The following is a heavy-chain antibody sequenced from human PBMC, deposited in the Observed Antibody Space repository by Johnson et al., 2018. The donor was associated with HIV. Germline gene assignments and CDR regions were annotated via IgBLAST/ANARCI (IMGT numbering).Heavy chain of an antibody. V-gene: IGHV3-30*03. CDR3: AREQQLNLDAFDI. J-gene: IGHJ3*02. CDR2: ISYDGSNK. D-gene: IGHD6-13*01. Sequence: QVQLVESGGGVVQPGRSLRLSCAASGFTFSSYGMHWVRQAPGKGLEWVAVISYDGSNKYYADSVKGRFTISRDNSKNTLYLQMNSLRAEDTAVYYCAREQQLNLDAFDIWGQGTKVTVSS. CDR1: GFTFSSYG.